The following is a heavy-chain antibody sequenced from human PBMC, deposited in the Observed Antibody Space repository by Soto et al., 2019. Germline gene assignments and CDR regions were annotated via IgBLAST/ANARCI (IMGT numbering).Heavy chain of an antibody. J-gene: IGHJ5*02. D-gene: IGHD1-7*01. CDR2: IYYSGST. V-gene: IGHV4-39*01. CDR3: ARHWGYNWNYWFDP. Sequence: QLQLQESGPGLVKPSETLSLTCTVSGGSISSSSYYWGWIRQPPGKGLEWIGSIYYSGSTYYNPSLKSRVTISVDTSKNQFSLKLSSVTAADTAVYYGARHWGYNWNYWFDPWGQGTLVTVSS. CDR1: GGSISSSSYY.